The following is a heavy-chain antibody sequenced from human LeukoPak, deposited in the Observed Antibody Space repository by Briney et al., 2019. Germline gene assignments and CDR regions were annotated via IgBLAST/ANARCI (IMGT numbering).Heavy chain of an antibody. CDR1: GYPFTNYG. D-gene: IGHD3-3*01. V-gene: IGHV1-18*01. CDR3: ARVDAREPITIFVPTRGNWFDP. Sequence: GASVKVSCKTSGYPFTNYGITWVRQAPGQGLEWMGWISAYNGNTNYAQKLQGRVTLTTDTSTSTAYMDLRSLRSDDTAVYYCARVDAREPITIFVPTRGNWFDPWGQGTLVTVSS. J-gene: IGHJ5*02. CDR2: ISAYNGNT.